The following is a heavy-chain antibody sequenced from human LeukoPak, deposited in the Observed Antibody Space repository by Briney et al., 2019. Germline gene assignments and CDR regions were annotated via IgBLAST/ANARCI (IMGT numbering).Heavy chain of an antibody. CDR1: GGSFSSYY. CDR3: ARFLMVRGVIGYFDY. D-gene: IGHD3-10*01. Sequence: SETLSLTCAVYGGSFSSYYWSWIRQPPGKGLEWIGYIYYSGSTNYNPSLKSRVTISVDTSKNQFSLKLSSVTAADTAVYYCARFLMVRGVIGYFDYWGQGTLVTVSS. V-gene: IGHV4-59*01. J-gene: IGHJ4*02. CDR2: IYYSGST.